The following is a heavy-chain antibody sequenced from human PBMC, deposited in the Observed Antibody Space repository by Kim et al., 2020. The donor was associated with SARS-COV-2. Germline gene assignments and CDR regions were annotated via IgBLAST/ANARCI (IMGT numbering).Heavy chain of an antibody. CDR1: GFTFSSYS. CDR2: ISSSSSTI. Sequence: GGSLRLSCAASGFTFSSYSMNWVRQAPGKGLEWVSYISSSSSTIYYADSVKGRFTISRDNAKNSLYLQMNSLRDEDTAVYYCARGGGRPQWLVSPQFDYWGQGTLVTVSS. D-gene: IGHD6-19*01. CDR3: ARGGGRPQWLVSPQFDY. J-gene: IGHJ4*02. V-gene: IGHV3-48*02.